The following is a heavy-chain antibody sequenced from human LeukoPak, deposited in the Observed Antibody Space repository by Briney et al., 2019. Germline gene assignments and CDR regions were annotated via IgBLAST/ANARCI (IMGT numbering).Heavy chain of an antibody. J-gene: IGHJ4*02. CDR1: GGTFSSYA. V-gene: IGHV1-69*05. Sequence: GASVKVSCKASGGTFSSYAISWVRQAPGQGLEWMGGIIPIFGTANYAQKFQGRVTITTGESTSTAYMELSSLRSEDTAVYYCRIAAAGLYYFDYWGQGTLVTVSS. CDR2: IIPIFGTA. CDR3: RIAAAGLYYFDY. D-gene: IGHD6-13*01.